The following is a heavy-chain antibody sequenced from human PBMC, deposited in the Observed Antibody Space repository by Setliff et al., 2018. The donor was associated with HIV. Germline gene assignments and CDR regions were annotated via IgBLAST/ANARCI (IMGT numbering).Heavy chain of an antibody. V-gene: IGHV3-30*01. CDR2: ISYDGSNK. Sequence: PGGSLRLSCAASGFTFSSYAMHWVRQAPGKGLEWVAVISYDGSNKYYADSVKGRFTISRDNSKNTLYLQMNSLRAEDTAVYYCAKTLPTFSTYNWYFDLWGRGTLVTVSS. CDR1: GFTFSSYA. CDR3: AKTLPTFSTYNWYFDL. D-gene: IGHD3-16*01. J-gene: IGHJ2*01.